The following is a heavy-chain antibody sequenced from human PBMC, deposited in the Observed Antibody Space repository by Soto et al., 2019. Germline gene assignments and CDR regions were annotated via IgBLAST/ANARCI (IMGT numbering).Heavy chain of an antibody. CDR1: GGSVSSGSYY. J-gene: IGHJ5*02. V-gene: IGHV4-61*01. CDR2: IYYSGST. CDR3: ARDRQGWFDP. D-gene: IGHD6-6*01. Sequence: PSETLSLTCTVSGGSVSSGSYYWSWIRQPPGKGLEWIGYIYYSGSTNYNPSLKSRVTISVDTSKNQFSLKLSSVTAADTAVYYCARDRQGWFDPWGQVTLVTVSS.